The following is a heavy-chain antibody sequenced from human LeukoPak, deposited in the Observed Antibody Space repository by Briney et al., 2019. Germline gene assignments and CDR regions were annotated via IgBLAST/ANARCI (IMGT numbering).Heavy chain of an antibody. J-gene: IGHJ4*02. V-gene: IGHV4-38-2*01. CDR3: ARNRSVTTTPGFDH. D-gene: IGHD4-17*01. CDR2: IYHSGSI. Sequence: SETLSLTCAVSGYSIRSGDYWGWIRQSPGKGLEWIGSIYHSGSIHYNPSLKSRVTISVDTSKNQFSLMLSSVTAADTAVYYCARNRSVTTTPGFDHWGQGTLVTVSS. CDR1: GYSIRSGDY.